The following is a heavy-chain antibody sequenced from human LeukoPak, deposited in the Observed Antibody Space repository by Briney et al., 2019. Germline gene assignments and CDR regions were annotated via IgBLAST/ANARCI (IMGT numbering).Heavy chain of an antibody. V-gene: IGHV4-59*11. CDR1: GDSISSHY. J-gene: IGHJ5*02. CDR2: IYYSGST. Sequence: SETLSLTCAVSGDSISSHYWSWIRQPPGKGLEWIGYIYYSGSTNYNPSLKSRVTISVDTSKNQFSLKLSSVTAADTAVYYCARSDYSNYGWFDPWGQGTLVTVSS. CDR3: ARSDYSNYGWFDP. D-gene: IGHD4-11*01.